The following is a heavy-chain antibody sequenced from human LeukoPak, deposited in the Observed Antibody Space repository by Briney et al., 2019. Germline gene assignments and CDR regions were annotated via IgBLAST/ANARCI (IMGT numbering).Heavy chain of an antibody. J-gene: IGHJ6*02. CDR3: AKVIPGLRFLEWLPDYYYYYGMDV. D-gene: IGHD3-3*01. Sequence: PGGSLRLSCAASGFTFSSYAVSWVRQAPGKGLEWVSTISGSGSNTYYADSVKGRFTISRDNSKSTLNLQMNSLRAEDTAVYYCAKVIPGLRFLEWLPDYYYYYGMDVWGQGTTVTVSS. CDR2: ISGSGSNT. CDR1: GFTFSSYA. V-gene: IGHV3-23*01.